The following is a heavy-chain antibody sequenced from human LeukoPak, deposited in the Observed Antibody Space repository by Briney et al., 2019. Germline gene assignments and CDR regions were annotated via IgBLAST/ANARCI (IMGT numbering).Heavy chain of an antibody. V-gene: IGHV1-69*05. D-gene: IGHD1-26*01. J-gene: IGHJ4*02. Sequence: ASVKVSCKASGGTFSSYAISWVRQAPGQGLEWMGGIIPIFGTANYAQKFQGRVTITTDESTSTAYMELSSLRSEDTAVYYCARHRLRGIVGATEVDYWGQGTLVTVSP. CDR2: IIPIFGTA. CDR1: GGTFSSYA. CDR3: ARHRLRGIVGATEVDY.